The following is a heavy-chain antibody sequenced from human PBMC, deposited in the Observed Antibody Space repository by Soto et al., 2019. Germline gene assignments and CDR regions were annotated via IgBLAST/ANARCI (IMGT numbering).Heavy chain of an antibody. CDR2: MSYDGNNQ. V-gene: IGHV3-30*18. CDR1: GFTFSSYA. D-gene: IGHD3-16*02. J-gene: IGHJ4*02. CDR3: AKALGELSPESFDY. Sequence: QVQLVESGGGVVQPGRSRRLSCAASGFTFSSYAMHWVRQAPGKGRRWVAIMSYDGNNQYYADSVKGRFTISRDNFKNTLHLQMNSLRAEDTAVYYCAKALGELSPESFDYWGQGILVTVSS.